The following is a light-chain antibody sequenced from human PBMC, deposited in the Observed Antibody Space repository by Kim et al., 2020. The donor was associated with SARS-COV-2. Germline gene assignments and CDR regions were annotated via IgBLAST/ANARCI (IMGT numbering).Light chain of an antibody. CDR3: SAWDSTLSGWV. J-gene: IGLJ3*02. Sequence: SHTATLTCTGNSNNVGNQGAAWLQQHQSHPPKLLSYRNNNRPSGISERLSASRSGNTASLTITGLQPEDEADYYCSAWDSTLSGWVFGGGTQLTVL. CDR2: RNN. CDR1: SNNVGNQG. V-gene: IGLV10-54*01.